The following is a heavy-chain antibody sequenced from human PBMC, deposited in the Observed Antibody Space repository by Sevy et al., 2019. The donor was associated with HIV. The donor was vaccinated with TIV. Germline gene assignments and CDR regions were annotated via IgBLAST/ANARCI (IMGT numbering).Heavy chain of an antibody. Sequence: AAVKASCKASGYTFTGDYLHWVRQAPGRGLEWMGRVYPNSGGTNYAQKFQGRVTMTRDKSISAAYMELSRLRSDDTALYYCARDGGGGTTNSGMDVWGQGTTVTVSS. J-gene: IGHJ6*02. CDR1: GYTFTGDY. CDR2: VYPNSGGT. V-gene: IGHV1-2*06. D-gene: IGHD1-7*01. CDR3: ARDGGGGTTNSGMDV.